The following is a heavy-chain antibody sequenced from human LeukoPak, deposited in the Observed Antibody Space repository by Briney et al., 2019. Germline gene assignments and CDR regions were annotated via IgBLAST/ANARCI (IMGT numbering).Heavy chain of an antibody. D-gene: IGHD3-22*01. J-gene: IGHJ4*02. V-gene: IGHV1-2*02. CDR3: ARVPPNSSGYYSDY. CDR2: INPNSGGT. CDR1: GYTFTGYY. Sequence: ASVKVSCKASGYTFTGYYMHWVRQAPGQGLEWMGWINPNSGGTNYAQKFQGRVTMTRDTSISTAYMELSRLRSDDTAVYYCARVPPNSSGYYSDYWGQGTLVTVSS.